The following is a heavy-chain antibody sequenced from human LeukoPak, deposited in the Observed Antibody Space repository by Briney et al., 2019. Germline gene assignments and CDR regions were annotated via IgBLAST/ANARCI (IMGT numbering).Heavy chain of an antibody. CDR2: IYASGST. CDR1: GGSISNFY. V-gene: IGHV4-4*07. J-gene: IGHJ5*02. D-gene: IGHD3-10*01. Sequence: PSETLSLTCTVSGGSISNFYWSWIRQPAGKGLEWIGRIYASGSTHYSPSLESRVTMSVDTSKNQFSLKLSSVTAADTAVYYCARVFATQNYYGRIDPWGQGTLVTVSS. CDR3: ARVFATQNYYGRIDP.